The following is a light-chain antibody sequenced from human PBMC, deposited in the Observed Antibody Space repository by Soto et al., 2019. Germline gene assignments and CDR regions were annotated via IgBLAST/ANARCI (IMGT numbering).Light chain of an antibody. V-gene: IGLV2-14*01. CDR3: SSYTGTSTLV. J-gene: IGLJ3*02. CDR1: SSDVGGYNY. CDR2: EVS. Sequence: SALSQPASVSGSPGQSITISCAGTSSDVGGYNYVSWYQQHPGKAPKLMISEVSNRPSGVSNRFSGSKSGNTASLTISGLQAEDEADYYCSSYTGTSTLVFGGGTKVTVL.